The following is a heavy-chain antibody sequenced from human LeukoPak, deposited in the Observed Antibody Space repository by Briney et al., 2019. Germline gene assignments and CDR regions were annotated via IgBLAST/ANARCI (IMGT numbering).Heavy chain of an antibody. J-gene: IGHJ4*02. CDR1: GYTFSEYD. CDR2: MNPNTGDT. D-gene: IGHD1-26*01. Sequence: ASVKVSCKASGYTFSEYDINWVRQAAGQGLEWMGWMNPNTGDTGYSHKFQGRVTMTRDTSIDTAYMELSGLTSEDAAVYYCTRGSLSGSSRDYWGQGTLVTVSS. CDR3: TRGSLSGSSRDY. V-gene: IGHV1-8*01.